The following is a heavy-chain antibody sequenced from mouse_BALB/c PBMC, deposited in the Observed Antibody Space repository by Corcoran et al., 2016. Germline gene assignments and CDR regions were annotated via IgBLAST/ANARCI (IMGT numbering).Heavy chain of an antibody. CDR2: IRSKSNNYAT. V-gene: IGHV10-1*02. D-gene: IGHD2-4*01. CDR3: LVYDYDVFAY. CDR1: GFTFNTYA. Sequence: EVQLVESGGGLVQPKGSLKLSCAASGFTFNTYAMNWVRQAPGKGLEWVARIRSKSNNYATYYADSVKDRFTISRDDSQSMLYLQMNDLKTEDTAMYYCLVYDYDVFAYWGQGTLVTVSA. J-gene: IGHJ3*01.